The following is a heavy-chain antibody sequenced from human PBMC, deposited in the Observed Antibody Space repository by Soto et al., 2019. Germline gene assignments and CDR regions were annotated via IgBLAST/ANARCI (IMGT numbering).Heavy chain of an antibody. CDR1: GVTFSSYW. D-gene: IGHD1-26*01. CDR2: INSDGSST. V-gene: IGHV3-74*01. Sequence: RGSLRLSCAASGVTFSSYWMHWVRQAPGKGLVWVSRINSDGSSTSYADSVKGRFTISRDNAKNTLYLQMNSLRAEDTAVYYCARVSDIVGATRRWFDPWGQGTLVTVSS. J-gene: IGHJ5*02. CDR3: ARVSDIVGATRRWFDP.